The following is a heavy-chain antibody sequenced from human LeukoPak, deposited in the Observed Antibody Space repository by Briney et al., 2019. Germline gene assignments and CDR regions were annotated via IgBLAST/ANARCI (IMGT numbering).Heavy chain of an antibody. Sequence: GGSLRLSCAASGFTFSTYGMTWVRQAPGKGLEWVSAISGSGGSTYYADSVKGRFTISRDNSKNTLYLQMNSLRAEDAAVYYCASGLLGYCSSTSCYDYYFDYWGQGTLVTVSS. CDR2: ISGSGGST. CDR1: GFTFSTYG. J-gene: IGHJ4*02. CDR3: ASGLLGYCSSTSCYDYYFDY. D-gene: IGHD2-2*01. V-gene: IGHV3-23*01.